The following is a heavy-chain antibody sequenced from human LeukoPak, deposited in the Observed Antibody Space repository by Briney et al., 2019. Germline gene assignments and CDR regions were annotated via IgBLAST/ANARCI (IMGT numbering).Heavy chain of an antibody. J-gene: IGHJ4*02. CDR2: VSNSGDTT. CDR1: GFTFSTYG. Sequence: GGSLRLSCVASGFTFSTYGMIWVRQAPGKGPEWVSLVSNSGDTTNYADSVKGRFTISRDNSKNALYLQMDSLRAEDTAAYYCANIGSSTFGSTGFWGQGTLVTVSS. CDR3: ANIGSSTFGSTGF. V-gene: IGHV3-23*01. D-gene: IGHD3-16*01.